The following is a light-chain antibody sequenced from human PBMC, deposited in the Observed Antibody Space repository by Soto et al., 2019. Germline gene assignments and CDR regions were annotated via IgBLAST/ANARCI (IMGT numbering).Light chain of an antibody. Sequence: EIVLTQSPGTLSLSPGERATLSCRASQSVSSSYLAWYQQKPGQGPRLLIYGASSRATGIPDRFSGSGSGTDFILTISRLEPEDFATYYCQNYNSAPLTFGGGTKVEIK. V-gene: IGKV3-20*01. CDR1: QSVSSSY. J-gene: IGKJ4*01. CDR3: QNYNSAPLT. CDR2: GAS.